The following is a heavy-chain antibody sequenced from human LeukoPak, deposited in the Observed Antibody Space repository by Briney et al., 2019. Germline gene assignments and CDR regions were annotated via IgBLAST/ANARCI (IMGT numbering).Heavy chain of an antibody. CDR3: ARDLRRDYYDSSGYEFDY. J-gene: IGHJ4*02. Sequence: ASVKVSCKASGYTFTGYYMHWVRQAPGQGLEWMGWISAYNGNTNYAQKLQGRVTMTTDTSTSTAYMELRSLRSDDTAVYYCARDLRRDYYDSSGYEFDYWGQGTLVTVSS. D-gene: IGHD3-22*01. CDR2: ISAYNGNT. CDR1: GYTFTGYY. V-gene: IGHV1-18*04.